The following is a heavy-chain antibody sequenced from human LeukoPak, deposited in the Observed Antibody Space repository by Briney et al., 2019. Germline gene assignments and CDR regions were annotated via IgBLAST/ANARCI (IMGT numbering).Heavy chain of an antibody. CDR2: ISSSSSYI. Sequence: GGSLRLSCAASGFSFSSYSMNWVRQAPGKGLEWVSSISSSSSYIYYADSVKGRFTISRDNAKNSLYLQMNSLRAEDTAVYYCARVAPGVVVPAALDYWGQGTLVTVSS. V-gene: IGHV3-21*01. D-gene: IGHD2-2*01. J-gene: IGHJ4*02. CDR3: ARVAPGVVVPAALDY. CDR1: GFSFSSYS.